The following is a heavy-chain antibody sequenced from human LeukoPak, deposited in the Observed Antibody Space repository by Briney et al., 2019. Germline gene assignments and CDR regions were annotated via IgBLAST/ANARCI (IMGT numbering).Heavy chain of an antibody. Sequence: GGSLRLFCVASGFNFNDYYMNWIRQSPGKALEWISYMSSRRDIIYYADSVKGRFTISRDNARNSLYLQINSLRVDDTAVYYCAGGLLEAQGWLQWLGTVYSMDVWGQGTPVTVSS. D-gene: IGHD5-24*01. CDR2: MSSRRDII. CDR1: GFNFNDYY. J-gene: IGHJ6*02. V-gene: IGHV3-11*01. CDR3: AGGLLEAQGWLQWLGTVYSMDV.